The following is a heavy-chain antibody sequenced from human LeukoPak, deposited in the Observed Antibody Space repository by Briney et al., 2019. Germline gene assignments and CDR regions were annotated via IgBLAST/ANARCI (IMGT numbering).Heavy chain of an antibody. CDR2: IWYDGSNK. J-gene: IGHJ4*02. V-gene: IGHV3-33*01. CDR3: ARYLPWYDILTGSAGFDY. CDR1: GFTFSSYG. D-gene: IGHD3-9*01. Sequence: PGRSLRLSCAASGFTFSSYGMHWVRQAPGKGLEWVAVIWYDGSNKYYADSVEGRFTISRDNSKDTLYLQMNSLRAEDTAVYYCARYLPWYDILTGSAGFDYWGQGTLVTVSS.